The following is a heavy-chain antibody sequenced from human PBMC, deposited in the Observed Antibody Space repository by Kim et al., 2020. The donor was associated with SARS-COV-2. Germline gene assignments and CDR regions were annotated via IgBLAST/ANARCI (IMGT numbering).Heavy chain of an antibody. J-gene: IGHJ5*01. CDR1: GFTFSSYG. D-gene: IGHD2-2*01. CDR2: IWYDGSNK. V-gene: IGHV3-33*06. CDR3: AKEVELLGYCSSTSCRTFDS. Sequence: GGSLRLSCAASGFTFSSYGMHWVRQAPGKGLEWVAGIWYDGSNKYYADSVKGRFTISRDNSKNTLYLQMNSLRAEDTAVYYCAKEVELLGYCSSTSCRTFDSWGQGTLVTVSS.